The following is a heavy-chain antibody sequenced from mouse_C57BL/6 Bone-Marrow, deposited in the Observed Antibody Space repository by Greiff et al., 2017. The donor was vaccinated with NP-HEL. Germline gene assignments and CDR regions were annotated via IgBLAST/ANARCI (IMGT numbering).Heavy chain of an antibody. V-gene: IGHV1-22*01. CDR2: INPNNGGT. D-gene: IGHD1-1*01. CDR3: ARITTVVDY. CDR1: GYTFTDYN. J-gene: IGHJ2*01. Sequence: EVKLQESGPELVKPGASVKMSCKASGYTFTDYNMHWVKQSHGKSLEWIGYINPNNGGTSYNQKFKGKATLTVNKSSSTAYMELRSLTSEDSAVYYCARITTVVDYWGQGTTLTVSS.